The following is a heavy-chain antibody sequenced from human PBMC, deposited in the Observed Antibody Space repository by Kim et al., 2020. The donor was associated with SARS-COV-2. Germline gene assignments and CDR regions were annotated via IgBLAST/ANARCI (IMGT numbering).Heavy chain of an antibody. J-gene: IGHJ4*02. CDR1: GFTVRSYY. D-gene: IGHD1-26*01. Sequence: GGSLRLSCAASGFTVRSYYMSWVRQAPGKGLEWVSVFYSGGSTYYADSVKGRFTISRDDSGNTVSLQMNSLRGEDTAVYYCARSRGGAGGLFDYWGQGTLVTVSS. CDR3: ARSRGGAGGLFDY. V-gene: IGHV3-53*01. CDR2: FYSGGST.